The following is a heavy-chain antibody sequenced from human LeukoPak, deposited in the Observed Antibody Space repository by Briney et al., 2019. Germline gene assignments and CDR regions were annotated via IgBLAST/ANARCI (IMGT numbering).Heavy chain of an antibody. D-gene: IGHD6-6*01. CDR3: AKDEQLAFDY. V-gene: IGHV3-30*18. CDR1: GFTFSSYG. Sequence: GGSLRLSCAASGFTFSSYGMHWVRQAPGKGLEWVAVISYDGSNKYNADSVKGRFTISRDNSKNTLYLQMNSLRAEDTAVYYCAKDEQLAFDYWGQGTLVTVSS. CDR2: ISYDGSNK. J-gene: IGHJ4*02.